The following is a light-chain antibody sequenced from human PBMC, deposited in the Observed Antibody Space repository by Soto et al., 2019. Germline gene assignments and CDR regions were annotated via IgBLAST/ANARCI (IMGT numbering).Light chain of an antibody. CDR1: QSVGSD. CDR3: QQYNTWPPT. V-gene: IGKV3-15*01. CDR2: GAS. Sequence: EIVMTQSPATLSVSPGEGATLSCRASQSVGSDLAWYQQKPGQAPRLLIYGASTRATGIPARFSGSGSGTEFTLAINSLQSEGFAVYWCQQYNTWPPTFGPGTKVDNK. J-gene: IGKJ3*01.